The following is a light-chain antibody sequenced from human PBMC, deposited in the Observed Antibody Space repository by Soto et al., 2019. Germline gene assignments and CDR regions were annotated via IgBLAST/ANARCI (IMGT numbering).Light chain of an antibody. J-gene: IGLJ1*01. CDR1: SSDVGGFNY. CDR3: SSWAVNNTVL. V-gene: IGLV2-8*01. Sequence: QSALTQPPSAYGSPGQSVTISCTGTSSDVGGFNYVSWYQQHPGKAPKLIIYEVSKWPSGVPSRFSGSKSVNTASLTVSGLQAEDEADYYCSSWAVNNTVLFGAGTKVTVL. CDR2: EVS.